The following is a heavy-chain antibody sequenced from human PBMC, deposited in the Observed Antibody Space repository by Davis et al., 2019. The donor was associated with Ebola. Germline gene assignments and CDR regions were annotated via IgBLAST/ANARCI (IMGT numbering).Heavy chain of an antibody. CDR2: IRYDGSNK. Sequence: GGSLRLSCAASGFTFSSYGMHWVRQAPGKGLEWVAFIRYDGSNKYYADSVKGRFTISRDNSKNTLYLQMNSLRAEDTAVDYCAKDLRDRLTFDYWGQGTLVTVSS. V-gene: IGHV3-30*02. J-gene: IGHJ4*02. D-gene: IGHD2-15*01. CDR3: AKDLRDRLTFDY. CDR1: GFTFSSYG.